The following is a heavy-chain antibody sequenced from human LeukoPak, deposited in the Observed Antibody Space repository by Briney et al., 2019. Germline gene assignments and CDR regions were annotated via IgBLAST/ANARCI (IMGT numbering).Heavy chain of an antibody. J-gene: IGHJ4*02. V-gene: IGHV4-59*08. Sequence: SETLSLTCAVSGDSLNTYYWNWIRQTPGKGLEWNGYIYYSGHTDYNPSLKSRVTISVDTSKNQFSLSLRSVTAADTAVYFCAAYKENKVATRGFDYWGQGTLVTVCS. CDR2: IYYSGHT. CDR3: AAYKENKVATRGFDY. D-gene: IGHD5-12*01. CDR1: GDSLNTYY.